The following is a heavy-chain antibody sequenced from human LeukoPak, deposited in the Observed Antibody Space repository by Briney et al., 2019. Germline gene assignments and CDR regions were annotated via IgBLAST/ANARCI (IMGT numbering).Heavy chain of an antibody. V-gene: IGHV1-2*04. CDR2: IYPNSGGT. CDR3: ARAKFPGGNLTDREFDY. D-gene: IGHD4-23*01. Sequence: ASVKVSCKASGYTFTGYYMHWVRQAPGQGLEWMGWIYPNSGGTNYAQKFQGWVTMTRDTSISTAYMELSRLRSDDTAVYYCARAKFPGGNLTDREFDYWGQGTLVTVSS. CDR1: GYTFTGYY. J-gene: IGHJ4*02.